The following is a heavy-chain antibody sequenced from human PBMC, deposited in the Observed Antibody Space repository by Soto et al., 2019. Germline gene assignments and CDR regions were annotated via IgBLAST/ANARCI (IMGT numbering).Heavy chain of an antibody. CDR1: GFTFSSYG. V-gene: IGHV3-30*03. J-gene: IGHJ4*02. CDR2: ISYDGSNK. Sequence: HPGGSLRLSCAASGFTFSSYGMHWVRQAPGKGLEWVAAISYDGSNKYYADSVKGRFTISRDNSKNSLYLQMNSLKAEDTAVYYCARGAAFVGGLYGYYLDCWGRGTLVTVSS. D-gene: IGHD3-16*01. CDR3: ARGAAFVGGLYGYYLDC.